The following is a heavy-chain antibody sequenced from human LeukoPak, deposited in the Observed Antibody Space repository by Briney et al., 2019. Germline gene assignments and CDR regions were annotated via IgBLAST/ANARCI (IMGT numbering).Heavy chain of an antibody. CDR2: IRSKAYGGTT. CDR3: TRAESDYGDSHTTPHDAFDI. Sequence: GGSLRLSCAGSGFIVSSNYMSWVRQAPGKGLEWVGFIRSKAYGGTTEYAASVKGRFTISRDDSKSIAYLQMNSLKTEDTAVYYCTRAESDYGDSHTTPHDAFDIWGQGTMVTVSS. V-gene: IGHV3-49*04. CDR1: GFIVSSNY. J-gene: IGHJ3*02. D-gene: IGHD4-17*01.